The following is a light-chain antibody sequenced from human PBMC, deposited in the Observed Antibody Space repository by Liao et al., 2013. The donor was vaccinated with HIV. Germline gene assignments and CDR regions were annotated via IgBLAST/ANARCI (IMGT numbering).Light chain of an antibody. Sequence: SYELTQPPSVSVSPGQTASITCSGDKLGDKFACWHQQKPGQSPVLVIFQNNKRPSGIPERFSGSNSGNTATLTISGTQAIDEADYYCQAWDSSAAYVFGSGTKVTVL. CDR2: QNN. CDR3: QAWDSSAAYV. V-gene: IGLV3-1*01. J-gene: IGLJ1*01. CDR1: KLGDKF.